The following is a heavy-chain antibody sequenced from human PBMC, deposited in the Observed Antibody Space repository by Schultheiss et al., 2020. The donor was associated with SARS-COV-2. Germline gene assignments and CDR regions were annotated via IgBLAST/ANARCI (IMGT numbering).Heavy chain of an antibody. D-gene: IGHD3-16*02. CDR3: ARGGGYHVQSKYRPLDPQNWFDP. J-gene: IGHJ5*02. CDR1: GGSISSGDYY. Sequence: SETLSFTCTVSGGSISSGDYYWSWIRQPPGKGLEWIGYIYYSGSTYYNPSLESRVTISVDTSKNQFSLKLTSVTVADTAVYHCARGGGYHVQSKYRPLDPQNWFDPWGQGTLVTVSS. CDR2: IYYSGST. V-gene: IGHV4-30-4*01.